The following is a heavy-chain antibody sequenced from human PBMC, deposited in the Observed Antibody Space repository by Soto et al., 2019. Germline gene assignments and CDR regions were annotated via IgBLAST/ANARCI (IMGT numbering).Heavy chain of an antibody. CDR1: GGSISSRSYH. D-gene: IGHD1-26*01. CDR3: VSRVGATPPRC. CDR2: FYYSGTT. Sequence: QLQLQESGPGLVKSSETLSLTCTVSGGSISSRSYHWGWIRQPPGKGLEWIGSFYYSGTTYYNPSLKSRVTLSVDTSKNQFSLKLNSVTVTDTAVYYRVSRVGATPPRCWGQGTRVIVSS. V-gene: IGHV4-39*01. J-gene: IGHJ4*02.